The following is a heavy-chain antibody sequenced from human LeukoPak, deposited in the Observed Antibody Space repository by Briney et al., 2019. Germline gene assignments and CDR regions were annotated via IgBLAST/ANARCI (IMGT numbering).Heavy chain of an antibody. CDR2: MSGSGGST. CDR3: AKAPPSSSWATTLNFQH. V-gene: IGHV3-23*01. Sequence: RAGGSLRLSCAVSGFTISSYAMSWVRQAPGKGLEWVSAMSGSGGSTYYADSVKGRITISRNNSKNTLYLQMNSLRAEDTAVYYCAKAPPSSSWATTLNFQHWGQGTLVTVSS. CDR1: GFTISSYA. D-gene: IGHD6-13*01. J-gene: IGHJ1*01.